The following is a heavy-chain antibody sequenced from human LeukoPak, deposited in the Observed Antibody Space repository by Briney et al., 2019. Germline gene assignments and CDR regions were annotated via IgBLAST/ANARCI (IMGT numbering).Heavy chain of an antibody. Sequence: GSVKVSCKASGYTFSGYYMHWVRQAPGQGLEWMGWINPNSGDTNYAQKFQGRVTMTRDMSINTAYVELGRLRSDDTAVYYCARDPSSRGNFDYWGQGTLVTVSS. CDR1: GYTFSGYY. D-gene: IGHD5-24*01. J-gene: IGHJ4*02. V-gene: IGHV1-2*02. CDR2: INPNSGDT. CDR3: ARDPSSRGNFDY.